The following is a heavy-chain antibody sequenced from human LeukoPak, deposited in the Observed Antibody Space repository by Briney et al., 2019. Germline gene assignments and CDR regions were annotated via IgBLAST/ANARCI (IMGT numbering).Heavy chain of an antibody. D-gene: IGHD1-26*01. V-gene: IGHV3-7*01. Sequence: GGSLRLSCAASGFTFSSYWMGWVRQAPGKRLEWVANMNIDGSEKYYADSAKGRFTISRDNARNSVYLQMNSLRVEDTAVFYCARDPVEWELLLDYWGQGTLVTVSS. J-gene: IGHJ4*02. CDR2: MNIDGSEK. CDR3: ARDPVEWELLLDY. CDR1: GFTFSSYW.